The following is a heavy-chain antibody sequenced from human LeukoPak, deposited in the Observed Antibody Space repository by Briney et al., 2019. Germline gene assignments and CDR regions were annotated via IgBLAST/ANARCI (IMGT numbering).Heavy chain of an antibody. CDR2: INPSGGST. D-gene: IGHD2-2*02. J-gene: IGHJ6*02. Sequence: GASVKVSCKASGYTFTSYYMHWVRQAPGQGLEWMGIINPSGGSTSYAQKFQGRVTMTRDTSTSTVYMELSSLRSEDTAVYYCARMGGIVVVPAAIDYYYYGMDVWGQGTTVTVSS. V-gene: IGHV1-46*01. CDR3: ARMGGIVVVPAAIDYYYYGMDV. CDR1: GYTFTSYY.